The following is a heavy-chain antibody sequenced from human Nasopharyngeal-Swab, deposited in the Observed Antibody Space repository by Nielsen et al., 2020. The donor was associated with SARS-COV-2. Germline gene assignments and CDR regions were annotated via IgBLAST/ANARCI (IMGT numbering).Heavy chain of an antibody. CDR1: GYTFSNYA. CDR2: VDYDGVRT. CDR3: ADPPFSEY. V-gene: IGHV3-23*01. Sequence: GGSLRLSCTGSGYTFSNYAISWVRQAPGQGLEWVSTVDYDGVRTHYADSVKGRFTISRDNSKNTLYLQMNSLRADDTAVYYCADPPFSEYWGQGTLVTVSS. J-gene: IGHJ4*02.